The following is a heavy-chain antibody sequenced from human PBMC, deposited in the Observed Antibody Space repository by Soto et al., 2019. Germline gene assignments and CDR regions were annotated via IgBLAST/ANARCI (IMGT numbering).Heavy chain of an antibody. D-gene: IGHD2-2*01. V-gene: IGHV3-74*01. Sequence: GGSLRLSCAASGFTLSSYWMHWVRQAPGKGLVWVSRINSDGSSTSYADSVKGRFTISRDNAKNTLYLQMNSLRAEDTAVYYCTSGPPMYCSSSSCYASPFDYWGQGT. CDR1: GFTLSSYW. CDR2: INSDGSST. CDR3: TSGPPMYCSSSSCYASPFDY. J-gene: IGHJ4*02.